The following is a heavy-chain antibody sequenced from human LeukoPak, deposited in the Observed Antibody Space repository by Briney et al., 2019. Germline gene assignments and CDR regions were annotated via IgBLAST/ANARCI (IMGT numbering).Heavy chain of an antibody. V-gene: IGHV4-59*01. CDR1: GVSISSYY. J-gene: IGHJ3*02. CDR2: VYYSGST. CDR3: ASSIAAAGTHDAFDI. Sequence: SETLSLTCTVSGVSISSYYWSWIRQPPGKGLEWIGYVYYSGSTNYNPSLKSRVTISVDTSKNQFSLKLSSVTAADTAVYYCASSIAAAGTHDAFDIWGQGTMVTVSS. D-gene: IGHD6-13*01.